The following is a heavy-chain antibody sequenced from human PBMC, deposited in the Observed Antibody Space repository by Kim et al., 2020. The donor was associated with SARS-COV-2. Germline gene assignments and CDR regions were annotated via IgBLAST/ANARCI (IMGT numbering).Heavy chain of an antibody. CDR2: IYYSGST. J-gene: IGHJ4*02. Sequence: SETLSLTCTVSGGSISSGGYYWSWIRQHPGKGLEWIGYIYYSGSTYYNPSLKSRVTISVDTSKNQFSLKLSSVTAADTAVYYCARHCSGGSCYSWYFDYWGQVTLVTVSS. CDR1: GGSISSGGYY. CDR3: ARHCSGGSCYSWYFDY. D-gene: IGHD2-15*01. V-gene: IGHV4-31*03.